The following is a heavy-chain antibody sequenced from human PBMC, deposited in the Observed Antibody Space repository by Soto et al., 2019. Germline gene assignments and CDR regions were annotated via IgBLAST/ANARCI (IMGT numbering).Heavy chain of an antibody. D-gene: IGHD1-26*01. CDR2: ITPTLNIA. Sequence: QLQLVQSGAEVREPGSSVKVSCKASGGTFSRYTVIWVRQAPGQGLEWMGGITPTLNIAKYAEKFQGRVTITADESTSTVNMHLSSLRSEDTAGYFCARGYYSGSNPSSFDYWGQGTLVAVSS. CDR1: GGTFSRYT. CDR3: ARGYYSGSNPSSFDY. J-gene: IGHJ4*02. V-gene: IGHV1-69*01.